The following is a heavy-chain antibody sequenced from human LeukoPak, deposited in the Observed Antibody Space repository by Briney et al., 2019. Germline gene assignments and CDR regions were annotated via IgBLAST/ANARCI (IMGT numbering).Heavy chain of an antibody. Sequence: PGGSLRLSCAASGFAFSSNWMHWVRQAPGKGLVWVSHISTDARTITYAAFVKGRFTISRDNAQNTLYLQMNSLRAEDTAVYYCAREGYKLRLLSDYWGQGTLVTVSS. J-gene: IGHJ4*02. CDR2: ISTDARTI. D-gene: IGHD5-18*01. V-gene: IGHV3-74*01. CDR3: AREGYKLRLLSDY. CDR1: GFAFSSNW.